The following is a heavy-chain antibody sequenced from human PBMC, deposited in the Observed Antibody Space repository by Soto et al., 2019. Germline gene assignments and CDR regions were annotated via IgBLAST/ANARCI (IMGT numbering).Heavy chain of an antibody. CDR3: ARGGELAGWMPFDS. Sequence: QVHLVQSGAEVKNPGSSVKVSCRASGGTFNTYGFNWVRHAPGQGLEWMGGIIPLFGTTTYAQNFQGRVTITANQSTTTAYMEMRGLTSEDTAGYFCARGGELAGWMPFDSCGQGTPVTVSS. V-gene: IGHV1-69*01. CDR1: GGTFNTYG. CDR2: IIPLFGTT. D-gene: IGHD6-19*01. J-gene: IGHJ4*02.